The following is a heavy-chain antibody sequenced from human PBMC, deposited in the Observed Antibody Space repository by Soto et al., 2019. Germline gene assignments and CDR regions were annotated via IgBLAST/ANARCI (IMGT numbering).Heavy chain of an antibody. J-gene: IGHJ3*02. CDR2: ISGSGGST. V-gene: IGHV3-23*01. CDR1: GFTFSSYA. Sequence: GGSLRLSCAASGFTFSSYAMSWVRQAPGKGLEWVSAISGSGGSTYYADSVKGRFTISRDNSKNTLYLQMNSLRAEDTAVYYCAKCDWPWGDHAPGAFDIWSQGTMVIVSS. CDR3: AKCDWPWGDHAPGAFDI. D-gene: IGHD3-16*01.